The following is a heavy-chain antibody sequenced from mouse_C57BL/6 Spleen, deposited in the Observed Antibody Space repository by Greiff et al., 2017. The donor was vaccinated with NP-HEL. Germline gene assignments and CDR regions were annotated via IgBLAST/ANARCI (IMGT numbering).Heavy chain of an antibody. V-gene: IGHV3-6*01. Sequence: VQLQQSGPGLVKPSQSLSLTCSVTGYSITSGYYWNWIRQFPGNKLEWMGYISYDGSNNYNPSLKNRISITRDTSKNQFFLKLNSVTTEDTATYYCARVGYYGSSSAWFAYWGQGTLVTVSA. J-gene: IGHJ3*01. D-gene: IGHD1-1*01. CDR1: GYSITSGYY. CDR2: ISYDGSN. CDR3: ARVGYYGSSSAWFAY.